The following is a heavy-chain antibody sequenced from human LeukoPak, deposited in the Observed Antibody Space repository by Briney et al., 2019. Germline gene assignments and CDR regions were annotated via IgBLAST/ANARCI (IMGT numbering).Heavy chain of an antibody. D-gene: IGHD2-15*01. Sequence: SVKVSCEASGGTFSSYAISWVRQAPGQGLEWMGGIIPIFGTANYAQKFQGRVTITTDESTSTAYMELSSLRSEDTAVYYCARARVASNHNYYYYMDVWGKGTTVTVSS. J-gene: IGHJ6*03. CDR1: GGTFSSYA. V-gene: IGHV1-69*05. CDR2: IIPIFGTA. CDR3: ARARVASNHNYYYYMDV.